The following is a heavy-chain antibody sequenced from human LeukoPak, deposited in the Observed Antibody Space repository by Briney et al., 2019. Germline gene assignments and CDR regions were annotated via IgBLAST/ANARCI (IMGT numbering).Heavy chain of an antibody. Sequence: ASVKVSCKASGYTFTSYDINWARQATGQGLEWMGWMNPNSGNTGYAQKFQSRVTITRNTSISTAYMELSSLRSEDTAVYYCARGSTAGYSSSWYSYRYYYYYYMDVWGKGTTVTVSS. CDR3: ARGSTAGYSSSWYSYRYYYYYYMDV. CDR2: MNPNSGNT. CDR1: GYTFTSYD. J-gene: IGHJ6*03. V-gene: IGHV1-8*03. D-gene: IGHD6-13*01.